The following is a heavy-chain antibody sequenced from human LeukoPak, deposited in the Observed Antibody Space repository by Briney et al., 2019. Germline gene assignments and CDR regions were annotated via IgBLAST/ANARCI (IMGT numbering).Heavy chain of an antibody. J-gene: IGHJ4*02. V-gene: IGHV4-34*01. CDR1: GGSFSGYY. CDR2: INHSGST. D-gene: IGHD6-25*01. CDR3: ASPRSGPYYFGY. Sequence: SETLSLTCAVYGGSFSGYYWSWIRQPPGKGLEWIGEINHSGSTNYNPSLKSRVTISVDTSKNQFSLKLSSVTAADTAVYYCASPRSGPYYFGYWGQGTLVTVSS.